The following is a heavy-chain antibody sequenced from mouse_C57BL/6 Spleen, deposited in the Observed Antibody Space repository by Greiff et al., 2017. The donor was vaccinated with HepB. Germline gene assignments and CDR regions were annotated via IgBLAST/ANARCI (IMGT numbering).Heavy chain of an antibody. Sequence: VHVKQSGPELVKPGASVKISCKASGYSFTGYYMNWVKQSPEKSLEWIGEINPSTGGTTYNQKFKAKATLTVDKSSSTAYMQLKSLTSEDSAVYYCARSVIYYYGSSYHWYFDVWGTGTTVTVSS. CDR2: INPSTGGT. J-gene: IGHJ1*03. V-gene: IGHV1-42*01. CDR1: GYSFTGYY. D-gene: IGHD1-1*01. CDR3: ARSVIYYYGSSYHWYFDV.